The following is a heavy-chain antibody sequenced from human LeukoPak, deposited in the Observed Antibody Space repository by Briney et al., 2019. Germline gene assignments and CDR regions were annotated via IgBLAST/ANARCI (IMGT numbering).Heavy chain of an antibody. D-gene: IGHD2-15*01. CDR1: GFTFSSYA. Sequence: PGGSLRFSCAASGFTFSSYAMNWVRQAPGKGLERVSVISGSGGSTYYADSVKGRFTISRDNSKNTLYLQMNSLRAEDTAVYYCAKDRNVVVVAALYFDYWGQGTLVTVSS. V-gene: IGHV3-23*01. CDR3: AKDRNVVVVAALYFDY. CDR2: ISGSGGST. J-gene: IGHJ4*02.